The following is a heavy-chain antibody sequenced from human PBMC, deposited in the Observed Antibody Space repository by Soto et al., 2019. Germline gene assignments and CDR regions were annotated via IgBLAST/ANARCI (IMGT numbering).Heavy chain of an antibody. Sequence: ASVKVSCKTSGYSFTGYYIHWVRQAPGQGLELMGWINPNSGATLYARRFQGRVIVSRDTSISTAFMELSSLSSDDTAVYYCARGPFNYDSSGYYVYWGQGTLVTVYS. CDR1: GYSFTGYY. V-gene: IGHV1-2*02. CDR3: ARGPFNYDSSGYYVY. J-gene: IGHJ1*01. CDR2: INPNSGAT. D-gene: IGHD3-22*01.